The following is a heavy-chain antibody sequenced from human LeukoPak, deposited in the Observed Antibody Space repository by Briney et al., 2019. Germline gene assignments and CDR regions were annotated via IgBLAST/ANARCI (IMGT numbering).Heavy chain of an antibody. CDR1: GFPLSSLW. J-gene: IGHJ4*02. CDR2: FGSDGSST. D-gene: IGHD2-15*01. CDR3: AGYCSGGCYSSYSIDH. V-gene: IGHV3-74*01. Sequence: GGSLSLSCAASGFPLSSLWVHWVRHARGGGLVWVSRFGSDGSSTSYADSVKGRFTMSRDNAKNTMYLQMNSLRAEDSAVYYCAGYCSGGCYSSYSIDHWGPGTLVTVSS.